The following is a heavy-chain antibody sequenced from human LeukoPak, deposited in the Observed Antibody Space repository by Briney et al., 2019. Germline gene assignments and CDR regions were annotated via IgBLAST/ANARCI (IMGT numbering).Heavy chain of an antibody. J-gene: IGHJ5*02. Sequence: PGGSLRLSCVASGFTLSGHWMHWVRQAPGKGLVWVSRIDSDESTTVYADSVEGRFTISRDNAKNTLYLQMNSLTAEDTAVYYCARSDWFDPWGQGTLVTVSS. V-gene: IGHV3-74*01. CDR2: IDSDESTT. CDR3: ARSDWFDP. CDR1: GFTLSGHW.